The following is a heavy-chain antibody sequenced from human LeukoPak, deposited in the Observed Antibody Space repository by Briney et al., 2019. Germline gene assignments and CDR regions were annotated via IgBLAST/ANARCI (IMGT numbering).Heavy chain of an antibody. CDR1: GYTFTGYY. V-gene: IGHV1-2*02. CDR3: ASDIAAADRTGY. J-gene: IGHJ4*02. CDR2: INPNSGGT. D-gene: IGHD6-13*01. Sequence: ASVKVSCKASGYTFTGYYMHWVRQAPGQGLEWMGWINPNSGGTNYAQKFQGRVTITADKSTSTAYMELSSLRSEDTAVYYCASDIAAADRTGYWGQGTLVTVSS.